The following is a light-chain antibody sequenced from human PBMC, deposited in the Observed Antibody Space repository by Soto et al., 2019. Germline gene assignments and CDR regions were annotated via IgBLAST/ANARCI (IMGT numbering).Light chain of an antibody. J-gene: IGLJ2*01. CDR2: EAN. Sequence: QSALTQPASVSGSPGQSITISCTGTSSDVGRFNLVSWYQQYPGRAPKLMIYEANKGPSGVSNRFSGSKSGNTASLTISGLQAEDEADYFCSSYAGNSVVIFGGGTKLTVL. CDR3: SSYAGNSVVI. V-gene: IGLV2-23*01. CDR1: SSDVGRFNL.